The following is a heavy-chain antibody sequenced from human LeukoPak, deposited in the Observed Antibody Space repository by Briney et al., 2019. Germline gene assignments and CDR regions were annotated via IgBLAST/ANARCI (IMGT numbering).Heavy chain of an antibody. J-gene: IGHJ6*02. CDR2: ISWNSGSI. CDR3: AKGSTLYYYYYGMDV. V-gene: IGHV3-9*01. CDR1: GFTFDDYA. Sequence: GGSLRLSCAASGFTFDDYAMHWVRQAPGKGLEWVSGISWNSGSIGYADSVKGRFTISRDNAKNSLYLQMNSLRAEDTALYYCAKGSTLYYYYYGMDVWGQGTTVTVSS. D-gene: IGHD4-4*01.